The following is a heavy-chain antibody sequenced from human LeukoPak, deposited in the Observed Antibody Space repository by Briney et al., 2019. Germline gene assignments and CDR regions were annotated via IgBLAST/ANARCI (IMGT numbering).Heavy chain of an antibody. Sequence: PGGSLRLSCAASGFTFSNYNMNWVRQAPGKGLEWVSSISGSSRYIYYADSVKGRFTISRDNAKNSLYLQMSGLRAEDTAVYYCARDRVAAAPRKSSLDVWGKGTTVTVSS. CDR3: ARDRVAAAPRKSSLDV. CDR2: ISGSSRYI. D-gene: IGHD6-13*01. V-gene: IGHV3-21*01. CDR1: GFTFSNYN. J-gene: IGHJ6*04.